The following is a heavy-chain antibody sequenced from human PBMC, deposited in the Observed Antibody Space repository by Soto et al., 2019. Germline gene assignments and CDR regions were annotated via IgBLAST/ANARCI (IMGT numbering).Heavy chain of an antibody. CDR2: IIPILGIA. J-gene: IGHJ6*03. D-gene: IGHD5-12*01. CDR1: GGTFSSYT. Sequence: SVKVSCKASGGTFSSYTISWVRQAPGQGLEWMGRIIPILGIANYAQKFQGRATITADKSTSTAYMELSSLRSEDTAVYYCARGDIVATTLTHYYYYYYMDVWGKGTTVTVSS. CDR3: ARGDIVATTLTHYYYYYYMDV. V-gene: IGHV1-69*02.